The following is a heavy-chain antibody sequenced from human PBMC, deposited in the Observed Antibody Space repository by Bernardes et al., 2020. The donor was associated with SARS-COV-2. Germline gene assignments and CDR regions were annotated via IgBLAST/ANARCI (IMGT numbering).Heavy chain of an antibody. CDR3: AKDYCGGDCDFFDY. CDR1: GFTLSSYA. D-gene: IGHD2-21*02. V-gene: IGHV3-23*01. Sequence: GGSLRLSCAASGFTLSSYAMSWVRQAPGKGLEWVSGISGDADDTYYADSVKGRFTISRDNSMNTLFLQMNSLRADDTAVYYCAKDYCGGDCDFFDYWG. J-gene: IGHJ4*01. CDR2: ISGDADDT.